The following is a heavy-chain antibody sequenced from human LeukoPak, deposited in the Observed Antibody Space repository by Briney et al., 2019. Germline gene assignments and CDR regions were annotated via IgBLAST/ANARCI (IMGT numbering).Heavy chain of an antibody. D-gene: IGHD2-2*01. CDR1: GFTVSANH. CDR2: MYSGGDT. V-gene: IGHV3-66*01. Sequence: GGSLRLSCAASGFTVSANHMNWVRQVPGKGLDWVSVMYSGGDTYYADSVKGRFTFSRDNSKNTLYLQMNSLRAEDTAVYYCAKVGGCSSTSCYPYNWFDPWGQGTLVTVSS. J-gene: IGHJ5*02. CDR3: AKVGGCSSTSCYPYNWFDP.